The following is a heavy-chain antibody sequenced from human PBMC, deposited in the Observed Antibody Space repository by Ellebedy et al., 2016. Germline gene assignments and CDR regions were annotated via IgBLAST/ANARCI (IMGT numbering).Heavy chain of an antibody. CDR1: GYTFTSYG. CDR2: INAGNGNT. J-gene: IGHJ5*02. V-gene: IGHV1-3*01. CDR3: ARAPTLLPNWFDP. D-gene: IGHD3-22*01. Sequence: ASVKVSCXASGYTFTSYGISWVRQAPGQGLEWMGWINAGNGNTKYSQKFQGRVTITRDTSASTAYMELSSLRSEDTAVYYCARAPTLLPNWFDPWGQGTLVTVSS.